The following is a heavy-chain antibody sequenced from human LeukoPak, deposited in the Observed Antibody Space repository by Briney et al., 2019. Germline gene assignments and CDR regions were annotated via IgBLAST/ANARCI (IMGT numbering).Heavy chain of an antibody. Sequence: EGSLRLSCAASGFTFSSYGMHWVRQAPGKGLEWVAVISYDGSNKYYADSVKGRFTISRDNSKNTLYLQMNSLRAEDTAVYYCAKDNPIEEVPGLGPGSWGQGTLVTVSS. V-gene: IGHV3-30*18. J-gene: IGHJ5*02. CDR1: GFTFSSYG. CDR3: AKDNPIEEVPGLGPGS. D-gene: IGHD2-2*01. CDR2: ISYDGSNK.